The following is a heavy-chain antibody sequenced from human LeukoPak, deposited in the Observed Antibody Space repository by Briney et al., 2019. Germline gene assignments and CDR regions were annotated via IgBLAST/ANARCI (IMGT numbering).Heavy chain of an antibody. V-gene: IGHV1-8*03. CDR2: MNPNSGNT. D-gene: IGHD4-17*01. Sequence: ASVKVSCKASGYTFTSYDINWVRQATGQGLKWMGWMNPNSGNTGYAQKFQGRVTITRNTSISTAYMELSSLRSEDTAVYYCARARTVTTFWYYYYYMDVWGKGTTVTVSS. CDR3: ARARTVTTFWYYYYYMDV. J-gene: IGHJ6*03. CDR1: GYTFTSYD.